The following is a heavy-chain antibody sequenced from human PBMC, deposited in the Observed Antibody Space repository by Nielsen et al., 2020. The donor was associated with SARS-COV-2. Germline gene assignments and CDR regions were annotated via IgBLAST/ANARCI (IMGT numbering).Heavy chain of an antibody. CDR2: ISTSSNYI. CDR3: ARSWGAIASSGTYYVFGEYDP. D-gene: IGHD1-26*01. V-gene: IGHV3-21*01. Sequence: WIRQPPGKGLEWVSSISTSSNYIYHADSVKGRFTLSRDNAKMSLELQMNSLRVEDTAVYYCARSWGAIASSGTYYVFGEYDPWGQGTLVTVSS. J-gene: IGHJ5*02.